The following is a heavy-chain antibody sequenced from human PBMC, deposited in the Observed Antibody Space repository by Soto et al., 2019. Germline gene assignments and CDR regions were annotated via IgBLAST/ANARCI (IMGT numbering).Heavy chain of an antibody. CDR1: GGTFSSYA. CDR3: ARSSGWYDPNAFDI. J-gene: IGHJ3*02. CDR2: IIPIFGTA. D-gene: IGHD6-19*01. V-gene: IGHV1-69*13. Sequence: GASVKVSCKASGGTFSSYAISWVRQAPGQGLEWMGGIIPIFGTANYAQKFQGRVTITADESTSTAYMELSSLRSEDTAVYYCARSSGWYDPNAFDIWGQGTMVTVSS.